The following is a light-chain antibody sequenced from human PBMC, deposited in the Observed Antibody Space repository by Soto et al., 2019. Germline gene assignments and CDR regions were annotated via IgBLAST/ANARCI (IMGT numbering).Light chain of an antibody. J-gene: IGKJ1*01. CDR2: KAS. V-gene: IGKV1-5*03. CDR3: QQYKSYSRT. CDR1: QSIDIW. Sequence: DIQMIQSPSTLSASVGDRVSITCRATQSIDIWLAWYQQKPGKAPKVLIYKASILESGVPSRFSGSGSGTEFTLTISSLQPEHFATYYCQQYKSYSRTFGQGTKVEIK.